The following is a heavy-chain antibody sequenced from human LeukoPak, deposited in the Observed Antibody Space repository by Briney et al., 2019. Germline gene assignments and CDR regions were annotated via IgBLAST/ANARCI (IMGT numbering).Heavy chain of an antibody. Sequence: KTSETLSLTCTVSGGSISSSSYYWGWIRQPPGKGLEWIGSIYYSGSTYYNPSLKSRVTISVDTSKNQFSLKLSSVTAADTAVYYCARDGRYSSGWFYMDVWGKGTTVTVSS. CDR2: IYYSGST. CDR1: GGSISSSSYY. D-gene: IGHD6-19*01. J-gene: IGHJ6*03. CDR3: ARDGRYSSGWFYMDV. V-gene: IGHV4-39*07.